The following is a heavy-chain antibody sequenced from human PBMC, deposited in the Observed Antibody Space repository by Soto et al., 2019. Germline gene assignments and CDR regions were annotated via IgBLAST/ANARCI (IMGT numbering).Heavy chain of an antibody. Sequence: EVQLVESGGGLVQPGGSLRLSCIASGFTFNYYWMHWVRQAPGKGLMWVSRLQTDGSHPDYADSVKGRFTISRDNAKNTLYLQMNNLRAEDTSVYYCARGGDPDYWGQGTLVTVSS. CDR1: GFTFNYYW. J-gene: IGHJ4*02. D-gene: IGHD2-21*02. CDR2: LQTDGSHP. CDR3: ARGGDPDY. V-gene: IGHV3-74*01.